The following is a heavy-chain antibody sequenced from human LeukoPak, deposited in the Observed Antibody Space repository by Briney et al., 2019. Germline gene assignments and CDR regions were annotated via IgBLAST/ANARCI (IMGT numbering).Heavy chain of an antibody. CDR3: AGAFDSESQYRAFDI. J-gene: IGHJ3*02. V-gene: IGHV3-7*01. CDR2: IKKDGSEE. CDR1: GFTLSNFW. D-gene: IGHD1-26*01. Sequence: GGSLRLSCSGSGFTLSNFWMNWVRRAPGKRLEWVANIKKDGSEEKYVDSVKGRFTISRDTAKNSLYLQMNNLRAADTAVYYCAGAFDSESQYRAFDIWGQGTMVTVSS.